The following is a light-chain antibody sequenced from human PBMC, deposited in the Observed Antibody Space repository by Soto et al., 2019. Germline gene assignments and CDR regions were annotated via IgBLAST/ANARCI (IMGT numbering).Light chain of an antibody. CDR3: QQYNTDAWT. CDR2: KAS. Sequence: DIQMTPSPSTLSASVGDRVTITFRASQSIDTWLAWYQQKPGKAPNLLIYKASSLESGVPSRFSGSGSGTEFTLTISSLQPDDFATYFCQQYNTDAWTFGQGTKVDIK. V-gene: IGKV1-5*03. J-gene: IGKJ1*01. CDR1: QSIDTW.